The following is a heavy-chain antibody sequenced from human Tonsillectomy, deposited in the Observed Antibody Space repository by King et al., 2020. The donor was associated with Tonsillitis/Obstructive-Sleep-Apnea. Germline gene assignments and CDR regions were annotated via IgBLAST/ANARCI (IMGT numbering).Heavy chain of an antibody. CDR2: IWYDGSKK. Sequence: VQLVESGGGVVQPGRSLRLSCAASGFTFSIYGMHWVRQAPGKGLEWVAVIWYDGSKKYYADSVKGRFTISRDNSKNTLYLQMNSLRAEDTALYYCGGDAQRRNAFDICGQGTLVTVSS. CDR1: GFTFSIYG. J-gene: IGHJ3*02. CDR3: GGDAQRRNAFDI. D-gene: IGHD6-25*01. V-gene: IGHV3-33*08.